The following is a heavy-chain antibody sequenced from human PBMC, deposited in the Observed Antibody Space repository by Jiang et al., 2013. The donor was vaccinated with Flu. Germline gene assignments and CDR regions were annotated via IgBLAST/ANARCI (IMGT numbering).Heavy chain of an antibody. CDR1: GYTFTRHE. J-gene: IGHJ4*02. CDR2: INSRGGSS. Sequence: GAEVKKPGTSVKISCKASGYTFTRHEMHWVRKAPGQGLEWMGLINSRGGSSSYTQKFQGRVTMTRDTSTSTVYMEVSSLRFDDTAVYYCARLASCGGDCYYFDFLGPGNPGHR. D-gene: IGHD2-21*02. CDR3: ARLASCGGDCYYFDF. V-gene: IGHV1-46*01.